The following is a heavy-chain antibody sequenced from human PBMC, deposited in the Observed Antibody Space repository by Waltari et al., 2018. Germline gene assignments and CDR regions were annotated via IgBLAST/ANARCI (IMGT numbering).Heavy chain of an antibody. D-gene: IGHD5-12*01. CDR3: ARVWANVDIVATTIYYFDY. V-gene: IGHV4-61*09. CDR1: GGSISSGSYY. Sequence: QVQLQESGPGLVKPSQTLSLTCTVSGGSISSGSYYWSWIRQPAGKGLEWIGYIYTSGSTNYNPSLKSRVTISVDTSKNQFSLKLSSVTAADTAVYYCARVWANVDIVATTIYYFDYWGQGTLVTVSS. CDR2: IYTSGST. J-gene: IGHJ4*02.